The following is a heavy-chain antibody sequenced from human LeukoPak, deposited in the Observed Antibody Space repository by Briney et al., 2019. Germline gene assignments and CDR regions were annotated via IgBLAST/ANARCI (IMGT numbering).Heavy chain of an antibody. CDR3: ARGACPYVWGSYRCTSEFDY. CDR2: ISSSSSTI. V-gene: IGHV3-48*02. Sequence: PGGSLRLSCTASGFTIYSNYISWVRRAPGKGLEWVSYISSSSSTIYYADSVKGRFTISRDNAKNSLYLQMNSLRDEDTAVYYCARGACPYVWGSYRCTSEFDYWGQGTLVTVSS. D-gene: IGHD3-16*02. J-gene: IGHJ4*02. CDR1: GFTIYSNY.